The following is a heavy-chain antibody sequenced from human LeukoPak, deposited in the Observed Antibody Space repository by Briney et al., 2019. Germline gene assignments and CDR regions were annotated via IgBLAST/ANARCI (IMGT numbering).Heavy chain of an antibody. CDR2: IIPDSGGA. V-gene: IGHV1-2*02. CDR1: GYIFTSYY. Sequence: ASVKVSCKASGYIFTSYYMHWVRQAPGQGLEWMGYIIPDSGGADYDQRFQGRVTMTRDKSISTVYMELSSLRSDDTAVYYCSTEDKYCGSANRGKYWGQGTLVTVSS. D-gene: IGHD2-2*01. J-gene: IGHJ4*02. CDR3: STEDKYCGSANRGKY.